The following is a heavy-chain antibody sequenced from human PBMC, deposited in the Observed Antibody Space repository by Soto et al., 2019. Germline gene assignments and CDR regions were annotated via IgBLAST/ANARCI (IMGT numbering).Heavy chain of an antibody. V-gene: IGHV4-30-2*01. CDR3: ARELLFYDSDGFSWDDAFDI. CDR2: IYQSGST. J-gene: IGHJ3*02. Sequence: TLSLTCAVSGSSLSSSAYSWSWIRQPPGKGLEWIGFIYQSGSTYYNPSLKSRVTMSLDRPKTQFSLKLSSVTDAETAVYYCARELLFYDSDGFSWDDAFDIWGQGTMVTVSS. D-gene: IGHD3-22*01. CDR1: GSSLSSSAYS.